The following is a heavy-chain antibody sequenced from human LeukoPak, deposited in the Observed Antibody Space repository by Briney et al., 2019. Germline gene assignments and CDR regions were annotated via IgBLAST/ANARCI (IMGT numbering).Heavy chain of an antibody. V-gene: IGHV3-74*01. CDR2: INSDGSST. CDR3: VGYSGNGATYY. J-gene: IGHJ4*02. Sequence: GGSLRLSCAASGFTFSSYWMHWVRHAPGKGLGWVSRINSDGSSTSYADSVKGRFTISRDNAKNTLYLHMNSRRAEDTAVYYWVGYSGNGATYYWGQGTLVTVSS. D-gene: IGHD1-26*01. CDR1: GFTFSSYW.